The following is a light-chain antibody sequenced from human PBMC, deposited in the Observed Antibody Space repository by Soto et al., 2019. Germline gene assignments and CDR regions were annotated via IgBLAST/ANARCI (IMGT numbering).Light chain of an antibody. CDR3: SSYTTINTWV. V-gene: IGLV2-14*01. J-gene: IGLJ3*02. Sequence: QSVLTQPASVSGSPGQSITISCTGTSSDVGAYGYVSWYQQHPGKSPKIILYEVNNRPSGLSNRFSGSKSGNTASLTISGRQAEDEADYYCSSYTTINTWVFGGGTKLTVL. CDR1: SSDVGAYGY. CDR2: EVN.